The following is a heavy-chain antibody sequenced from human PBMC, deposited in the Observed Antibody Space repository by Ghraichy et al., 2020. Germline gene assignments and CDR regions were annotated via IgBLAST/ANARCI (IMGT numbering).Heavy chain of an antibody. CDR3: AKDQDSSSWYVYYYYYGMDV. CDR2: ISYDGSNK. D-gene: IGHD6-13*01. V-gene: IGHV3-30*18. Sequence: GGSLRLSCAASGFTFSSYGMHWVRQAPGKGLEWVAVISYDGSNKYYADSVKGRFTISRDNSKNTLYLQMNSLRAEDTAVYYCAKDQDSSSWYVYYYYYGMDVWGQGTTVTVSS. CDR1: GFTFSSYG. J-gene: IGHJ6*02.